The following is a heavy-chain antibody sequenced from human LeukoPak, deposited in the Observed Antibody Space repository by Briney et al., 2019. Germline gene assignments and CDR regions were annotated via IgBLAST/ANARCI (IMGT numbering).Heavy chain of an antibody. CDR2: ISYDGSNK. D-gene: IGHD3-22*01. CDR3: AKRNYDSFHFDY. Sequence: GGSLRLSCAASGFTFSSYAMHWVRQAPGKGLEWVAVISYDGSNKYYADSVKGRFTISRDNSKNTLYLQMNRLRAEDTAIYYCAKRNYDSFHFDYWGQGTLVTVSS. J-gene: IGHJ4*02. CDR1: GFTFSSYA. V-gene: IGHV3-30-3*02.